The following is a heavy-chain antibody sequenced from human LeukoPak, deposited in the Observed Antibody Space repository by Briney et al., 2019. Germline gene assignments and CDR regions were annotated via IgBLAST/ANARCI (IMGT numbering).Heavy chain of an antibody. J-gene: IGHJ4*02. CDR3: ARGSYDVSSGYY. Sequence: PGGSLRLSCAASGFTFSSYWMHWVRQAPGRGLVWVSRINSDGSNTNYADSVRGRFTISRDNAKNTLYLQMNSLRAEDSAVYYCARGSYDVSSGYYWGQGTLVTVSS. CDR2: INSDGSNT. D-gene: IGHD4-23*01. CDR1: GFTFSSYW. V-gene: IGHV3-74*01.